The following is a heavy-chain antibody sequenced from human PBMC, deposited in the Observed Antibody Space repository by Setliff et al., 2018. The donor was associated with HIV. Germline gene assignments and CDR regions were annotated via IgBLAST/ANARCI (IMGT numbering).Heavy chain of an antibody. CDR1: GGSMSSYY. Sequence: SETLSLTCTVSGGSMSSYYWSWIRQPPGKGLEWVGYIYYSGSTNYNPSLKSRVSISVDTSKNQFSLKLSSVTAADTAMYYCATLDHSGGNFLAYWGQGSLGTVS. V-gene: IGHV4-59*01. CDR3: ATLDHSGGNFLAY. J-gene: IGHJ4*02. CDR2: IYYSGST. D-gene: IGHD2-21*02.